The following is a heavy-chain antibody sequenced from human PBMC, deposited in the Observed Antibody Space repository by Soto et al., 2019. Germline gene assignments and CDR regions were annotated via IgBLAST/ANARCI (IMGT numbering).Heavy chain of an antibody. J-gene: IGHJ3*02. CDR1: GGSCSDYY. CDR3: ARGYQPRKLPAFDI. V-gene: IGHV4-34*01. Sequence: TSETLCLTYAVSGGSCSDYYWSWIRQPPGKGLEWIGEINHSGSTNYNPSLKSRVTISVDTSKNQFSLKLSSVTAADTAVYYCARGYQPRKLPAFDIWGQGTMVTDS. D-gene: IGHD2-2*01. CDR2: INHSGST.